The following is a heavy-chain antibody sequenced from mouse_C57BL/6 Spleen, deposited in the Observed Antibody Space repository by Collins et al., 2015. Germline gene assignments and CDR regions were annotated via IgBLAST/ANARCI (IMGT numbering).Heavy chain of an antibody. CDR1: GYSITSGYY. J-gene: IGHJ1*03. V-gene: IGHV3-6*01. D-gene: IGHD1-1*01. CDR3: ARGDYGSSYERWYFDV. Sequence: DVQLQESGPGLVKPSQSLSLTCSVTGYSITSGYYWNWIRQFPGNKLEWMGYISYDGSNNYNPSLKNRISITRDTSKNQFFLKLNSVTTEDTATYYCARGDYGSSYERWYFDVWGTGTTVTVSS. CDR2: ISYDGSN.